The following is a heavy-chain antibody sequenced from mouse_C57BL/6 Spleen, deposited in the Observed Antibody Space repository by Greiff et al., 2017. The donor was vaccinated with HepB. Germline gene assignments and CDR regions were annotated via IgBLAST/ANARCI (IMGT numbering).Heavy chain of an antibody. Sequence: VQLKESGPGLVKPSQSLSLTCSVTGYSITSGYYWNWIRQFPGNKLEWMGYISYDGSNNYNPSLKNRISITRDTPKNQFFLKLNSVTTEDTASYYCARTGKNWYFDVWGTGTTVTVSS. J-gene: IGHJ1*03. CDR3: ARTGKNWYFDV. CDR2: ISYDGSN. CDR1: GYSITSGYY. V-gene: IGHV3-6*01. D-gene: IGHD4-1*01.